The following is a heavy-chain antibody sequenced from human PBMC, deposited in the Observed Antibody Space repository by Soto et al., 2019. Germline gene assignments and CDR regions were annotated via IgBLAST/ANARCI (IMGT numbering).Heavy chain of an antibody. CDR2: SYHSGTT. CDR3: ARVAAGFLRLLDS. D-gene: IGHD3-10*01. Sequence: PSETLSLTCTVSGAAISQTNWWSWVRQAPDKGLEWIGESYHSGTTYYNPSLKSRVILSVNKSKNQFSLRLKSVTAADTAVYFCARVAAGFLRLLDSCGQVAMVPAAS. CDR1: GAAISQTNW. J-gene: IGHJ5*01. V-gene: IGHV4-4*02.